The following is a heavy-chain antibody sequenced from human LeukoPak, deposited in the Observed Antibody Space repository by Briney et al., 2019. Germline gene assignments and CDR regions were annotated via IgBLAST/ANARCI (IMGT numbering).Heavy chain of an antibody. D-gene: IGHD4-23*01. CDR3: ARNYGGNFNY. CDR1: GFTFSRYS. Sequence: GGSLRLSCVASGFTFSRYSMNWLRQAPGKGLEWVSYISSSSSTIHYTDSVEGRFTISRDNAKNSLYLQMNSLRDEDTAVYYCARNYGGNFNYWGQGTLVTVSS. J-gene: IGHJ4*02. CDR2: ISSSSSTI. V-gene: IGHV3-48*02.